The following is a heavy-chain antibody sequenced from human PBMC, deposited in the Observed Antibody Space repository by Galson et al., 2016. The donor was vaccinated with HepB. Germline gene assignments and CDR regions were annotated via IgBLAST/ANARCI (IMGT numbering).Heavy chain of an antibody. Sequence: TLSLTCSVSGGSISSGSYYWSWIRQFPGRGLEWIGYFYYSGTTYYNPSLKSRVAISVDTSKNQFSLKLNSVTAADTALYYCARGVGYNDAFDIWGQGTVVTVSS. CDR3: ARGVGYNDAFDI. CDR1: GGSISSGSYY. D-gene: IGHD3-10*01. V-gene: IGHV4-31*03. J-gene: IGHJ3*02. CDR2: FYYSGTT.